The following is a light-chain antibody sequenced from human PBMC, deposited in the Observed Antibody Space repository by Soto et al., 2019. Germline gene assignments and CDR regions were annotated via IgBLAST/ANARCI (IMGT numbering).Light chain of an antibody. J-gene: IGKJ4*01. Sequence: EIVLKQSPGTLSLSPGERATLSCRASQSVSSSYLAWYQQKPGRSPRLLLSGASTRATGIPARFSGSGSGTDFTLTISSLQPEDFATYYCQQSYSTPLFGGGTNVAIK. V-gene: IGKV3-20*01. CDR1: QSVSSSY. CDR2: GAS. CDR3: QQSYSTPL.